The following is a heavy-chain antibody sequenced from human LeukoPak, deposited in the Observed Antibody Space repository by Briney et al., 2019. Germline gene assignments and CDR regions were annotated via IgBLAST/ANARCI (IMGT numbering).Heavy chain of an antibody. Sequence: ASVKVSCKASGYTFTSYYMHWVRQAPGQGLEWMGIINPSGGSTRYAQKFQGRVTMTRDTSTSTVYMELSSLRSEDTAVYYCARDPLGDFWSGYSKYYFDYWGQGTLVTVSS. CDR3: ARDPLGDFWSGYSKYYFDY. J-gene: IGHJ4*02. CDR2: INPSGGST. V-gene: IGHV1-46*01. D-gene: IGHD3-3*01. CDR1: GYTFTSYY.